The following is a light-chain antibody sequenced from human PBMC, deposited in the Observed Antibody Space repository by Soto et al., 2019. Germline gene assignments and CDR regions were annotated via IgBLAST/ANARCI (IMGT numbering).Light chain of an antibody. CDR3: CAYAGSYTYV. J-gene: IGLJ1*01. CDR1: GSDFSGYFY. V-gene: IGLV2-11*01. Sequence: QSVLTQPRSVSGSPGQSVTISCTGTGSDFSGYFYVSWYQQHPGKVPKLMIHDVSKRPSGVPDRFSGSKSGNTASLTISGLQAEDEADYYCCAYAGSYTYVFGTGTKVTVL. CDR2: DVS.